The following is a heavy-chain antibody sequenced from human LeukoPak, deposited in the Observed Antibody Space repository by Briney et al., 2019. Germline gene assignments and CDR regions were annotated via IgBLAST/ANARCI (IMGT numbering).Heavy chain of an antibody. CDR2: IYTTGGT. CDR3: ARDGPYYYGSGSYSDY. D-gene: IGHD3-10*01. Sequence: SETLSLTCTVSGGSISSYYWSWIRQPAGKGLEWIGRIYTTGGTNYNPSLKSRVTMSVDTSKNQFSLKLSSVTAADTAVYYCARDGPYYYGSGSYSDYWGQGTLVTVSS. CDR1: GGSISSYY. V-gene: IGHV4-4*07. J-gene: IGHJ4*02.